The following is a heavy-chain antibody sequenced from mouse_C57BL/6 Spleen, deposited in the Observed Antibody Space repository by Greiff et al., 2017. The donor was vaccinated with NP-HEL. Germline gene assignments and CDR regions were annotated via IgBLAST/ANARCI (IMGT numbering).Heavy chain of an antibody. J-gene: IGHJ2*01. CDR3: ARGGYYGSSSLFDY. D-gene: IGHD1-1*01. V-gene: IGHV1-61*01. CDR1: GYTFTSYW. Sequence: QVHVKQSGAELVRPGSSVKLSCKASGYTFTSYWMDWVKQRPGQGLEWIGNIYPSDSETHYNQKFKDKATLTVDKSSSTAYMQLSSLTSEDSAVYYCARGGYYGSSSLFDYWGQGTTLTVSS. CDR2: IYPSDSET.